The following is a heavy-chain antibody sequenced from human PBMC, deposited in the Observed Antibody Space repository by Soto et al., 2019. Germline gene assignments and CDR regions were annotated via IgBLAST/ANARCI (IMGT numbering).Heavy chain of an antibody. CDR3: ARDHRYSGYDFDY. CDR1: GYTFTSYY. D-gene: IGHD5-12*01. CDR2: INPSGGST. J-gene: IGHJ4*02. Sequence: ALVKVSFKASGYTFTSYYMHWVRQAPGQGLEWMGIINPSGGSTSYAQKFQGRVTMTRDTSTSTVYMELGSLRSEDTAVYYCARDHRYSGYDFDYWGQGTLVTVS. V-gene: IGHV1-46*01.